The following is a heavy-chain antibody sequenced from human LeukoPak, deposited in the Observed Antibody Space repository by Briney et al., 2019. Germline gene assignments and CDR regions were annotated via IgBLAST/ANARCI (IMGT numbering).Heavy chain of an antibody. V-gene: IGHV4-34*01. D-gene: IGHD6-13*01. CDR1: GGSFTDYS. CDR3: ARLGLYTSSWHRYYYFDY. CDR2: INHSGST. J-gene: IGHJ4*02. Sequence: NPSETLSLTCGVHGGSFTDYSWTWIRQSPGKGLEWIGEINHSGSTSYNPSLKSRFTMSVDASKNQFSLRLSSVTAADTAVYYCARLGLYTSSWHRYYYFDYWGQGTLVTVSS.